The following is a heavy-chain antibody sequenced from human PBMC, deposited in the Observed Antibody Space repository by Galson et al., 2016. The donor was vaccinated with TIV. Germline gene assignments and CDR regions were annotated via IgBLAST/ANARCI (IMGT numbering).Heavy chain of an antibody. J-gene: IGHJ4*02. V-gene: IGHV2-70*11. CDR2: IDWDDDK. D-gene: IGHD3-22*01. CDR1: GFSLNTDGMC. CDR3: ARISGYYDSSGHYIPRSFDY. Sequence: PALVKPTQTLTLICTFSGFSLNTDGMCVNWIRQPPGKALEWLARIDWDDDKSYSPSLKTRLTISKGTSKNQVVLTMTNMDPVDTATYYCARISGYYDSSGHYIPRSFDYWGQGALVTVSS.